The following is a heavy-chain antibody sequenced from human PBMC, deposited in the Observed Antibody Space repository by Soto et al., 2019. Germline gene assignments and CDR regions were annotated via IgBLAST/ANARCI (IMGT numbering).Heavy chain of an antibody. D-gene: IGHD6-13*01. Sequence: QVQLVQSGAEVKKPGASVKVSCKASGYTFTSYGISWVRQAPGQGLEWMGWISAYNGNTNYAQKLQGRVTMTTDTSTSTGYMELRSLRSDDTAVYYWARNPHPSSSWLEFDYWGQGTLVTVSS. V-gene: IGHV1-18*04. J-gene: IGHJ4*02. CDR2: ISAYNGNT. CDR1: GYTFTSYG. CDR3: ARNPHPSSSWLEFDY.